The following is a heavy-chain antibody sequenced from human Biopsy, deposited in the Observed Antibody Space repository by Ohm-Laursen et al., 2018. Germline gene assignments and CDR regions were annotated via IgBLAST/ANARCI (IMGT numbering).Heavy chain of an antibody. CDR3: ARGSNEYGGLYFPH. Sequence: GTLSLTCTVSGGSFTGHYWTWIRQPPGKGLEWIGHISHTGYTSYNSSLKSRVTISLDTSRKHFSLRLASLAAADKAVYYCARGSNEYGGLYFPHWGQGTLVTVSS. J-gene: IGHJ4*01. CDR2: ISHTGYT. CDR1: GGSFTGHY. D-gene: IGHD4-23*01. V-gene: IGHV4-59*11.